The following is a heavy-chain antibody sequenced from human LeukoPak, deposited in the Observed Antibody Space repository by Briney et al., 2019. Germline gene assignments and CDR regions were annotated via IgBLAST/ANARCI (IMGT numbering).Heavy chain of an antibody. Sequence: GGSLRLSCAASGFTFSTTGMTWVRQAPGKGLEWVSTISFRSDTYFPDSLKGRFTVSRDNAKNTLYLQMNSLRAEDTAVYYCARIASWGQGTLVTVSS. CDR3: ARIAS. CDR1: GFTFSTTG. V-gene: IGHV3-21*01. CDR2: ISFRSDT. J-gene: IGHJ5*01.